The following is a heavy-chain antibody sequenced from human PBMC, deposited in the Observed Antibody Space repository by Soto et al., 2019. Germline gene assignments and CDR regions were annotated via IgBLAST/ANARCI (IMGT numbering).Heavy chain of an antibody. D-gene: IGHD5-18*01. V-gene: IGHV3-73*02. J-gene: IGHJ6*02. CDR3: TNPQLYYGMDV. CDR1: GFTFSGSA. CDR2: IRSKANSYAT. Sequence: EVQLVESGGGMVQPGGSLKLSCAASGFTFSGSAMHWVRQASGKGLEWVGRIRSKANSYATAYAASVKGRFTISRDDSKNTAYPQMNSLKTEDTAVYYCTNPQLYYGMDVWGQGTTVTASS.